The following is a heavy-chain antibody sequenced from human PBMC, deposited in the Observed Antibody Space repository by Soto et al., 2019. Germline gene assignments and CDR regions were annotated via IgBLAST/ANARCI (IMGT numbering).Heavy chain of an antibody. V-gene: IGHV4-39*01. CDR3: ARHEDYGDYVGDFFDY. Sequence: QLQLQESGPGLVKPSETLSLTCTVSGGSISSSSYYWGWIRQPPGKGLEWIGSIYYSGSTYYNPSLKSRVTISVDTSKNQFSLKLSSVTAADTAVYYCARHEDYGDYVGDFFDYWGQGTLVTVSS. CDR1: GGSISSSSYY. CDR2: IYYSGST. J-gene: IGHJ4*02. D-gene: IGHD4-17*01.